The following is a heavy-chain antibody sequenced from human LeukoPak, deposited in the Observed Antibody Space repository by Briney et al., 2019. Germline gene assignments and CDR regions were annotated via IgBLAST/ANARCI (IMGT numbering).Heavy chain of an antibody. CDR3: ARSFYGDYESYYYYGMDV. D-gene: IGHD4-17*01. V-gene: IGHV3-13*01. J-gene: IGHJ6*02. CDR2: IGTAGDT. CDR1: GFTFSSYD. Sequence: GGSLRLSCAASGFTFSSYDMHWVRRATVKGLEWVSAIGTAGDTYYADSVKGRFTISRDNSKNTLYLQMNSLRAEDTAVYYCARSFYGDYESYYYYGMDVWGQGTTVTVSS.